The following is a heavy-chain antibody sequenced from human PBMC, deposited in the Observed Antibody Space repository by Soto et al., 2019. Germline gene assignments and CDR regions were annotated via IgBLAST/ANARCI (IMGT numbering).Heavy chain of an antibody. CDR3: TRQSVTTIGH. D-gene: IGHD4-17*01. Sequence: EVQLVESGGGLVQPGGSLKLSCAASGFTFSVSAMHWVRQASGKGLEWIGRIRSKGNNYATAYAESVKDRFTISRDDSTNTAYMKMNSLKTEDTAVYYGTRQSVTTIGHWGQGTLVTVSS. V-gene: IGHV3-73*01. CDR2: IRSKGNNYAT. J-gene: IGHJ5*02. CDR1: GFTFSVSA.